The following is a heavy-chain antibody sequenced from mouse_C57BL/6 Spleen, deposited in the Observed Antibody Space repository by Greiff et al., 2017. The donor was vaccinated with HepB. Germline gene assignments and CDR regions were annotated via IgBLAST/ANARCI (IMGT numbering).Heavy chain of an antibody. CDR1: GFTFSNYW. Sequence: EVKLMESGGGLVQPGGSMKLSCVASGFTFSNYWMNWVRQSPEKGLEWVAQIRLKSDNYATHYAESVKGRFTISRDDSKSSVYLQMNNLRAEDTGIFYCPPSFGNPWFAYWGQGTLVPFSA. D-gene: IGHD2-10*01. CDR3: PPSFGNPWFAY. CDR2: IRLKSDNYAT. J-gene: IGHJ3*01. V-gene: IGHV6-3*01.